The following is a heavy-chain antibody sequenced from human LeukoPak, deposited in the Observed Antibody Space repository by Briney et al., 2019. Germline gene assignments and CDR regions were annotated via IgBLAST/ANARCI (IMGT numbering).Heavy chain of an antibody. Sequence: GRSLRLSCAASGFAFSIHSVYWVRQAPGKGLEWVAVISPDGNGKFYADSVKGRFTISRVHSKNTSYLEMNSLPADDTAMYYCARGHEGSHWGQGTLVTVSS. CDR2: ISPDGNGK. J-gene: IGHJ4*03. CDR3: ARGHEGSH. CDR1: GFAFSIHS. V-gene: IGHV3-30*01. D-gene: IGHD3-10*01.